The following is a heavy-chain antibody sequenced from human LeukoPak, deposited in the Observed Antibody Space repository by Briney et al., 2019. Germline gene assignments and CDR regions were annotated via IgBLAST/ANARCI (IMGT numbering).Heavy chain of an antibody. J-gene: IGHJ4*02. CDR1: GFPFSSYV. Sequence: GGSLRLSCAASGFPFSSYVMSWVRQAPGKGLEWVSGISGSGSTTYYADSVKGRFAISRDNSKNTLYLQMNSLRAEDTAIYYCAKDRAPGDYWGQGALVTVSS. CDR2: ISGSGSTT. CDR3: AKDRAPGDY. V-gene: IGHV3-23*01.